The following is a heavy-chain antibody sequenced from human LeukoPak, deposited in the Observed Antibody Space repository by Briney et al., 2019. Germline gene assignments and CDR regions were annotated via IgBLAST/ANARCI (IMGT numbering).Heavy chain of an antibody. J-gene: IGHJ4*02. D-gene: IGHD3-16*01. V-gene: IGHV4-59*01. CDR2: IYYTGST. CDR3: ARAGGTKRELDY. CDR1: GVSIRNYY. Sequence: SENLSLTCTVSGVSIRNYYWSWIRQPPGKGLEWIGYIYYTGSTNYNPSLKSRVTISVDTSKNQFSLKLSSVTAADTAVYYCARAGGTKRELDYWGRGTLVTVSS.